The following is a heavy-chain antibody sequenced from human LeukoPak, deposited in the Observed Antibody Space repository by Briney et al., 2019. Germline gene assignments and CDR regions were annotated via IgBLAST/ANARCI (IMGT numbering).Heavy chain of an antibody. CDR3: ARGRGNYYYMDV. CDR1: GFTFSTYA. Sequence: GGSLRLSCAASGFTFSTYAIHWVRQAPGKGLEWVAVISFDGVNTFYADSVKGRFTISRDNSKNTLYLQMNSLRAEDTAVYYCARGRGNYYYMDVWGKGTTVTVSS. J-gene: IGHJ6*03. CDR2: ISFDGVNT. V-gene: IGHV3-30*04. D-gene: IGHD1-26*01.